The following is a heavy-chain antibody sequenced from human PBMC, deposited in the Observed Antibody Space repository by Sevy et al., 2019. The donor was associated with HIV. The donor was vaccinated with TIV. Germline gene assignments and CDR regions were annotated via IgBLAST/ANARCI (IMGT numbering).Heavy chain of an antibody. D-gene: IGHD5-18*01. J-gene: IGHJ6*02. CDR1: GYTFTSYG. CDR3: ARDTAMEPYYYYGMDV. V-gene: IGHV1-18*01. Sequence: ASVKVSCKASGYTFTSYGISWVRQAPGQGLEWMGWISAYNGNTNYAQKLQGRVTMTTDTSTSTAYMELRSLRSDDTAVYYCARDTAMEPYYYYGMDVWGQGTTVTVSS. CDR2: ISAYNGNT.